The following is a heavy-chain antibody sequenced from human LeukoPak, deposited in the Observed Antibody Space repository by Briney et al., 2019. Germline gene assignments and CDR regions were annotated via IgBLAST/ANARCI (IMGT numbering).Heavy chain of an antibody. D-gene: IGHD2-15*01. CDR2: INYSGNT. CDR1: GDSITSSTFY. J-gene: IGHJ4*02. CDR3: ARGRSAHDY. V-gene: IGHV4-39*01. Sequence: SETLSLTCTVSGDSITSSTFYWGWIRQPPGKGLDWIGVINYSGNTYYSPSLKSRVTLSVDTSKNQFSLKLSSVTAADTAVYYCARGRSAHDYWGQGTLVTVSS.